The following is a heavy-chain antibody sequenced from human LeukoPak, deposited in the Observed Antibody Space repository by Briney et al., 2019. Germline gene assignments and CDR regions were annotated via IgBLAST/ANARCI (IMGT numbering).Heavy chain of an antibody. CDR1: GFTFSSYG. V-gene: IGHV3-30*02. CDR3: AKVPYISGWSDAFDI. Sequence: GGSLRLSCAASGFTFSSYGMHWVRQAPGKGLEWVAFIRYDGSNKYYADSVKGRFTISRDNSKNTLYLQMNSLRAEDTAVYYCAKVPYISGWSDAFDIWGQGTMVTVSS. CDR2: IRYDGSNK. J-gene: IGHJ3*02. D-gene: IGHD6-19*01.